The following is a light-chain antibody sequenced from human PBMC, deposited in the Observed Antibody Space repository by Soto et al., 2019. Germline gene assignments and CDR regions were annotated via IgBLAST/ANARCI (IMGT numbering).Light chain of an antibody. CDR2: GAS. V-gene: IGKV1-39*01. J-gene: IGKJ2*01. CDR3: QQFYYSPPT. Sequence: IQMTQSPSSLSASVGDGVTLTCRASHTIATYLNWYQQKPGQVPEVLIYGASRLHVGVPSRFTGSGYGTDFTLTINILQPEDFAIYYCQQFYYSPPTFGRGTKLEVK. CDR1: HTIATY.